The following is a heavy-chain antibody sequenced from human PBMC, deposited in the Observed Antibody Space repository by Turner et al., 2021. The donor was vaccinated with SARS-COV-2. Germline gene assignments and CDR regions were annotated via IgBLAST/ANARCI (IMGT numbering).Heavy chain of an antibody. CDR2: IGYDGSNK. J-gene: IGHJ4*02. CDR3: ARDQLGDYVTLDY. CDR1: GFTFSSYG. D-gene: IGHD4-17*01. Sequence: QVQLVESGGGVVQPGGSLRLSCAASGFTFSSYGMHWVRQAPGKGLEWVAVIGYDGSNKFYADSVKGRFTISRDNSKNTLYLQMNSLRAEDTAVYYCARDQLGDYVTLDYWGQGTLVTVSS. V-gene: IGHV3-33*01.